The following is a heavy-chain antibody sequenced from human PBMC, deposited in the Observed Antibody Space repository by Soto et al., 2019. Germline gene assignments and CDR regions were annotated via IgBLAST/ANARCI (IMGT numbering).Heavy chain of an antibody. CDR1: GYSISSGYY. CDR3: ARDGGVGATYYYYYGMDV. J-gene: IGHJ6*02. V-gene: IGHV4-38-2*02. CDR2: IYHSGST. Sequence: SETLSLTCAVSGYSISSGYYWGWIRQPPGKGLEWIGRIYHSGSTYYNPSLKSRVTISVDTSKNQFSLKLSSVTAADTAVYYCARDGGVGATYYYYYGMDVWGQGTTVTV. D-gene: IGHD1-26*01.